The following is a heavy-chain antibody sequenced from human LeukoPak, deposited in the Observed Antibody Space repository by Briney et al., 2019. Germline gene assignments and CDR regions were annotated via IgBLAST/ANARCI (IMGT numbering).Heavy chain of an antibody. Sequence: PSETLSLTCSVSGGSISTYYWNWLRQPPGKGLEWIGYLYYSGSTNSNPSLKSRVTMSVDTSKNQFSLKLRSVTAADTAVYYCKRAGLLWFGGLPYLDYWGQGTLVTVSS. CDR2: LYYSGST. J-gene: IGHJ4*02. V-gene: IGHV4-59*01. D-gene: IGHD3-10*01. CDR1: GGSISTYY. CDR3: KRAGLLWFGGLPYLDY.